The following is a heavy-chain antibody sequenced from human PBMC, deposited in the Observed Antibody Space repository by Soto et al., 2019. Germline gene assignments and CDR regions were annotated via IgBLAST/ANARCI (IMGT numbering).Heavy chain of an antibody. J-gene: IGHJ5*02. Sequence: GGSLRVSYAASGFTFSSYSMNWVRQAPGKGLEWVSSISSSSSYIYYADSVKGRFTISRDNAKNSLYLQMNSLRAEDTAVYYCASDFLILYSSGWYDVWGQGTLVTVSS. V-gene: IGHV3-21*01. CDR2: ISSSSSYI. CDR3: ASDFLILYSSGWYDV. CDR1: GFTFSSYS. D-gene: IGHD6-19*01.